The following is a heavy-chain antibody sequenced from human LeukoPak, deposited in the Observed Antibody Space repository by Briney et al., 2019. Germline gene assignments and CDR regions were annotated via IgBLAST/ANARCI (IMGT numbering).Heavy chain of an antibody. CDR3: ARDGYCSSTSCYRSDSHAFDI. J-gene: IGHJ3*02. CDR2: ISSSSSYI. D-gene: IGHD2-2*03. Sequence: GGSLRLSCAASGFTFSSYSMNWVRQAPGKGLEWVSSISSSSSYIYYADSVKGRFTISRDNAKDSLYLQMNSLRAEDTAVYYCARDGYCSSTSCYRSDSHAFDIWGQGTMVTVSS. V-gene: IGHV3-21*01. CDR1: GFTFSSYS.